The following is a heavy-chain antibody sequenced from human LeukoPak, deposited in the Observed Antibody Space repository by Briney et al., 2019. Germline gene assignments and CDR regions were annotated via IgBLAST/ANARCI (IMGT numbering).Heavy chain of an antibody. D-gene: IGHD7-27*01. CDR1: GGTFSSYA. V-gene: IGHV1-69*06. Sequence: SVKVSCKASGGTFSSYAISWVRQAPGQGLEWMGGIIPIFGTANYAQKFQGRVSITADKSTGTAYMELSSLRSEDTAVYFCARAPGNDAFDIWGQGTMVTVSS. J-gene: IGHJ3*02. CDR3: ARAPGNDAFDI. CDR2: IIPIFGTA.